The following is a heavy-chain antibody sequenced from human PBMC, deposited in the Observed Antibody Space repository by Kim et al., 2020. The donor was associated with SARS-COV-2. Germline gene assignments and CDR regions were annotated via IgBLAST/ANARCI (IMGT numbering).Heavy chain of an antibody. Sequence: SETLSLTCTVSGGSISSYYWSWIRQPPGKGLEWIGYIYYSGSTNYNPSLKSRVTISVDTSKNQFSLKLSSVTAADTAVYYCARDLSGSSWGDAFDIWGQGTMVTVSS. V-gene: IGHV4-59*13. CDR2: IYYSGST. CDR1: GGSISSYY. J-gene: IGHJ3*02. CDR3: ARDLSGSSWGDAFDI. D-gene: IGHD1-26*01.